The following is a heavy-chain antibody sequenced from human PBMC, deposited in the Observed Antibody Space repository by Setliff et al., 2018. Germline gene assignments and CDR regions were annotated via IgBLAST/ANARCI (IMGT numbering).Heavy chain of an antibody. CDR1: GVSISSYY. CDR2: IQNSGGI. CDR3: ARLSWNGLRYFGLDV. J-gene: IGHJ6*02. D-gene: IGHD3-3*01. V-gene: IGHV4-59*01. Sequence: PSETLSLTCNVSGVSISSYYWSWIRQAPGKGLESLGYIQNSGGINYNPSLKSRVTISVDTSTNQFSLKLTSVTAADTAFYYCARLSWNGLRYFGLDVWGQGTTVTVSS.